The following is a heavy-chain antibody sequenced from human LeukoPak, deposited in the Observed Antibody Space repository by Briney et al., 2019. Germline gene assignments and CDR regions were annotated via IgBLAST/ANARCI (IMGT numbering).Heavy chain of an antibody. Sequence: RGSLRLSCAASGFTFGTYGMTWVRQAPGKGLEWVSGISGSGDNTYYADSVKGRFTISRDNSKNVLYLQMNSLRADDTAVYYCAKDRGYWGQGTLVTVSS. CDR1: GFTFGTYG. CDR2: ISGSGDNT. V-gene: IGHV3-23*01. CDR3: AKDRGY. J-gene: IGHJ4*02.